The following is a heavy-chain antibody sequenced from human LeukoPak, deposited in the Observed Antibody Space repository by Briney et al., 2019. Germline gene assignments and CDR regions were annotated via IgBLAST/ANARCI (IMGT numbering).Heavy chain of an antibody. CDR3: ASPSRTIAALDY. D-gene: IGHD6-13*01. CDR1: GGSFSGYY. J-gene: IGHJ4*02. CDR2: INHSGST. V-gene: IGHV4-34*01. Sequence: PSETLSLTCAVYGGSFSGYYWSWIRQPPGKGLEWIGEINHSGSTNYNPSLKSRVTISVDTSKNQFSLKLSSVTAADTAVYYCASPSRTIAALDYWGQGTLVTVSS.